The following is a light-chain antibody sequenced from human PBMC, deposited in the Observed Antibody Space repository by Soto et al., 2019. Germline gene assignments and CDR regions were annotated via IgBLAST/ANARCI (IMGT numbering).Light chain of an antibody. Sequence: EIVLTQSPGTLSLSPGERATLSCRASQSVSRSSLAWYQHKPGQAPRLLIYGASSRATGIPGRFSGSESGTDFTLTISRLEPVDFAVYYCQQYGSSPDTFGQGTKLEIK. CDR3: QQYGSSPDT. CDR1: QSVSRSS. CDR2: GAS. J-gene: IGKJ2*01. V-gene: IGKV3-20*01.